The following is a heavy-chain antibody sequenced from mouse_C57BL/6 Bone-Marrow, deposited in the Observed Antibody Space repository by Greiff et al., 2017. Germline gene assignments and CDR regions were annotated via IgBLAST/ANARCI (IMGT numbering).Heavy chain of an antibody. CDR2: INPSSGYT. J-gene: IGHJ1*03. CDR1: GYTFTSYW. D-gene: IGHD1-1*01. Sequence: QVQLQQSGAELAKPGASVKLSCKASGYTFTSYWMHWVKQRPGQGLEWIGDINPSSGYTKYNQTFKDKATLTADKSSSTAYMQLSSLTYEDSAVYYCARGAVKYFDVWGTGTTVTVSS. V-gene: IGHV1-7*01. CDR3: ARGAVKYFDV.